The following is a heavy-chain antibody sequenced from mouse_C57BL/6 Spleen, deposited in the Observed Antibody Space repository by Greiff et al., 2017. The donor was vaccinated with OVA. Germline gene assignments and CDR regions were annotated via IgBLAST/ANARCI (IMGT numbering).Heavy chain of an antibody. V-gene: IGHV5-17*01. CDR2: ISSGSSTI. Sequence: EVKLVESGGGLVKPGGSLKLSCAASGFTFSDYGMHWVRQAPEKGLEWVAYISSGSSTIYYADTVKGRFTISRDNAKNTLFLQMTSLRSEDTAMYYCARDSPYYYGSSPYYFDYWGQGTTLTVSS. D-gene: IGHD1-1*01. CDR3: ARDSPYYYGSSPYYFDY. CDR1: GFTFSDYG. J-gene: IGHJ2*01.